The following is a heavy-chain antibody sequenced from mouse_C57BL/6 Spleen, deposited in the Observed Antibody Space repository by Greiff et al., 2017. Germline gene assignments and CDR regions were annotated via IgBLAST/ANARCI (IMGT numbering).Heavy chain of an antibody. CDR1: GYTFTDYE. J-gene: IGHJ2*01. Sequence: QVQLKESGAELVRPGASVTLSCKASGYTFTDYEMHWVKQTPVHGLEWIGAIDPETGGTAYNQKFKGKAILTADKSSSTAYMELRSLTSEDSAVYYCTRAPYYGSSYVDYWGQGTTLTVSS. V-gene: IGHV1-15*01. D-gene: IGHD1-1*01. CDR3: TRAPYYGSSYVDY. CDR2: IDPETGGT.